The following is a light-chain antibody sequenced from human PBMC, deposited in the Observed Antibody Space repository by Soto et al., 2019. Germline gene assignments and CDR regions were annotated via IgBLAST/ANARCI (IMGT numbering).Light chain of an antibody. V-gene: IGKV4-1*01. CDR1: QSVLYNSNNKNH. CDR3: QQFYTTLGT. J-gene: IGKJ2*01. Sequence: DIVMTQSPDSLAVSLGERATINCKSSQSVLYNSNNKNHLAWYQQKPGQPPRKLISWASARESGVPDRFSGSGSGTDFTLTISSLQAEDVAVYYCQQFYTTLGTFGQGTKLEIK. CDR2: WAS.